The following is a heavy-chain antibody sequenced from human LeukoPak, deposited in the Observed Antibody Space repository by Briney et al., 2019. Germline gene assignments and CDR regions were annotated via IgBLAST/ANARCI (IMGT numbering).Heavy chain of an antibody. Sequence: GASVKVSCKASGYTFTGYYMHWVRQAPGQGLEWMGIINPSGGSTSYAQKFQGRVTMTRDMSTSTVYMELSSLRSEDTAVYYCAILGEAGTTDYWGQGTLVTVSS. V-gene: IGHV1-46*01. D-gene: IGHD3-10*01. CDR1: GYTFTGYY. CDR3: AILGEAGTTDY. CDR2: INPSGGST. J-gene: IGHJ4*02.